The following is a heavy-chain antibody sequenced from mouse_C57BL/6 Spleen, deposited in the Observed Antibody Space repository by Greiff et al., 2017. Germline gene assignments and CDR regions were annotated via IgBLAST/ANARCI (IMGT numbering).Heavy chain of an antibody. J-gene: IGHJ2*02. Sequence: QVNVKQPGAELVKPGASVKLSCKASGYNFTSYWMHWVKQRPGQGLEWIGVIHPNSCSTNYNAKFKSKATLTVDKSSSTAYMQLSSLTSEDSAVYYCSGGRCGSSPDYWRQGTSLTVSS. V-gene: IGHV1-64*01. CDR3: SGGRCGSSPDY. CDR2: IHPNSCST. CDR1: GYNFTSYW. D-gene: IGHD1-1*01.